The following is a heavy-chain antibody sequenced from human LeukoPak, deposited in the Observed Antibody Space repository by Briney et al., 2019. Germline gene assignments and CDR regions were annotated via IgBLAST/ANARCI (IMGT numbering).Heavy chain of an antibody. Sequence: SETLSHTCTVSGGSISSYYWSWIRQPPGKGLEWIGYIYYSGSTNYNPSLKSRVTISVDTSKNQFSLKLSSVTAADTAVYYCARENPGAFDIWGQGTMVTVSS. CDR3: ARENPGAFDI. CDR1: GGSISSYY. D-gene: IGHD1-14*01. CDR2: IYYSGST. J-gene: IGHJ3*02. V-gene: IGHV4-59*01.